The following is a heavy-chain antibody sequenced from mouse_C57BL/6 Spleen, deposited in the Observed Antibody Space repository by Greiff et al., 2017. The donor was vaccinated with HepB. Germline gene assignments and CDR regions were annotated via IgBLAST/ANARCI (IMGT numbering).Heavy chain of an antibody. CDR2: IYPGSGST. Sequence: VQLQQPGAELVKPGASVKMSCKASGYTFTSYWITWVKQRPGQGLEWIGDIYPGSGSTNYNEKFKSKATLTVDTSSSTAYMQLSSLTSEDSAVYYGARLYWEGGPWFAYWGQGTLVTVSA. CDR1: GYTFTSYW. CDR3: ARLYWEGGPWFAY. D-gene: IGHD4-1*01. V-gene: IGHV1-55*01. J-gene: IGHJ3*01.